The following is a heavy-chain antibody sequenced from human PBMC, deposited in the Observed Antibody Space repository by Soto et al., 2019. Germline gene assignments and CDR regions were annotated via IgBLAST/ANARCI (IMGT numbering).Heavy chain of an antibody. CDR2: IYYSGST. D-gene: IGHD2-21*02. J-gene: IGHJ3*02. V-gene: IGHV4-59*01. Sequence: PSETLSLTCTVSGGSISSYYWSWIRQPPGKGLEWIGYIYYSGSTNYNPSLKSRVTISVDTSKNQFSLKLSSVTAADTAVYYCARARFCGGDCYSRDAFDIWGQGTMVTVSS. CDR3: ARARFCGGDCYSRDAFDI. CDR1: GGSISSYY.